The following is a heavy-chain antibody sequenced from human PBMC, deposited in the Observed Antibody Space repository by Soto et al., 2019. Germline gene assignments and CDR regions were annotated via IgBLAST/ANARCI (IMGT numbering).Heavy chain of an antibody. CDR1: GFTFSSYS. CDR3: ARGGGYSNYFIYFDY. J-gene: IGHJ4*02. CDR2: ISSSSSTI. D-gene: IGHD4-4*01. Sequence: VQLVESGGGLVQPGGSLRLSCAASGFTFSSYSMNWVRQAPGKGLEWVSYISSSSSTIYYADSVKGRFTISRDNAKYSLYLQMNSLRAEDTAVYYCARGGGYSNYFIYFDYWGQGTLVTVSS. V-gene: IGHV3-48*01.